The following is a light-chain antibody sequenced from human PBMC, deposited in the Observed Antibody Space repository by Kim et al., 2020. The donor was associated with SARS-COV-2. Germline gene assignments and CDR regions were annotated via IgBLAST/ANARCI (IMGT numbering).Light chain of an antibody. J-gene: IGKJ1*01. Sequence: ASVGDRVTNTCRASQSISNYLAWYQQKPGKVPELLIYAASALQSGVPSRFSGSGSGTDFTLTISSLQPGDVATYSCQKYNSAPWTFGQGTKVDLK. CDR2: AAS. CDR1: QSISNY. V-gene: IGKV1-27*01. CDR3: QKYNSAPWT.